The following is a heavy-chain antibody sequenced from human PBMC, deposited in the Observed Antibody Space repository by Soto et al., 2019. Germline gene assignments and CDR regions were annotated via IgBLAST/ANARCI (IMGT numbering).Heavy chain of an antibody. J-gene: IGHJ4*02. CDR1: ELSIRADS. D-gene: IGHD2-15*01. CDR3: AARDGRWLPYCSDC. Sequence: GSELSIRADSLTRVRQNPGTGLPWVSSITGRGETSSHADSVEGPFTNSRDNPRNTLDLQMNSLRADDTAIYFCAARDGRWLPYCSDCWGPGALVT. CDR2: ITGRGETS. V-gene: IGHV3-23*01.